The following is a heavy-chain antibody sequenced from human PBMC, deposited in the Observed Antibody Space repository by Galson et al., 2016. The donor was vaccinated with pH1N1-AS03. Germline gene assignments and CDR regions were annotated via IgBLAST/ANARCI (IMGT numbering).Heavy chain of an antibody. CDR3: ARVRSEWLGVNSSWYGIDS. CDR2: IYFSGRT. CDR1: GGSFTYYY. V-gene: IGHV4-59*01. J-gene: IGHJ4*02. Sequence: ETLSLTCNVSGGSFTYYYWSWIRQPPGRGLEWIGYIYFSGRTNCSPSLKSRANISLDRSRNQFSLNLNSVTAADTAVYYCARVRSEWLGVNSSWYGIDSWGQGTLVTVSS. D-gene: IGHD2-2*01.